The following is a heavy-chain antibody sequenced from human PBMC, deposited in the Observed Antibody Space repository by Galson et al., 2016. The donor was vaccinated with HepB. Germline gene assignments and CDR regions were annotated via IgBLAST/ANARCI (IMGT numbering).Heavy chain of an antibody. CDR3: VRHHGAFDS. V-gene: IGHV6-1*01. Sequence: CAISGDSVSSNSAAWNWIRQSPSRGLEWLGRTYYRSKWYNDYAVSVKSRISINPDTSKNQFSLQLSSVTPEDTVVYYRVRHHGAFDSWGQGTLVTVSS. CDR2: TYYRSKWYN. J-gene: IGHJ4*02. D-gene: IGHD3-10*01. CDR1: GDSVSSNSAA.